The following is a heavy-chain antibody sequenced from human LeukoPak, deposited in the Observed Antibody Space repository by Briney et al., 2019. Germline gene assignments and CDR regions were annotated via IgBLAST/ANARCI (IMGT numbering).Heavy chain of an antibody. D-gene: IGHD1-14*01. J-gene: IGHJ6*03. V-gene: IGHV4-59*01. CDR3: ARLRSGGYYYYMDV. CDR2: IYYSGST. Sequence: SETLSLTCTGSGGSISSYYWSWIRQPPGKGLEWIGYIYYSGSTNYNPSLKSRVTISVDTSKNQFSLKLSSVTAADTAVYYCARLRSGGYYYYMDVWGKGTTVTVSS. CDR1: GGSISSYY.